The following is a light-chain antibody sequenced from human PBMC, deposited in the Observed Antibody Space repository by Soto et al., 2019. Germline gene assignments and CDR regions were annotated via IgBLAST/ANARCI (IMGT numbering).Light chain of an antibody. CDR1: SSDVGIYNL. CDR3: CSYTRSGSFV. V-gene: IGLV2-23*02. J-gene: IGLJ1*01. CDR2: EVN. Sequence: QSVLTQPASVSVSPGQPITISCTGTSSDVGIYNLVSWYQHFPGKAPKLMIYEVNKRPSGVSNRFSGSKSGSTASLTISGLQADDEADYYCCSYTRSGSFVFGTGTKVTVL.